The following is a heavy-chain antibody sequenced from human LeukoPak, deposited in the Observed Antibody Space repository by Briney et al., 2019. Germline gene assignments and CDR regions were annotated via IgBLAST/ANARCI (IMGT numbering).Heavy chain of an antibody. D-gene: IGHD5-18*01. V-gene: IGHV3-30*03. CDR2: ISYDGSNK. CDR3: ARDSLYSYGYGDAFDI. CDR1: GFTFSSYG. J-gene: IGHJ3*02. Sequence: GRSLRLSCAASGFTFSSYGMHWVRQAPGKGLEWVAVISYDGSNKYYADSVKGRFTISRDNSKNTLYLQMNSLRAEDTAVYYCARDSLYSYGYGDAFDIWGQGTMVTVSS.